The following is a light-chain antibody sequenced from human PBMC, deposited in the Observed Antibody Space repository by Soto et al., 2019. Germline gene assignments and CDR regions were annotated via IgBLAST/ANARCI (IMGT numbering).Light chain of an antibody. V-gene: IGKV3-20*01. CDR1: QSVSSTY. J-gene: IGKJ1*01. Sequence: EIVMTQSPATLSVSPGERATLSCMASQSVSSTYLAWYQQKPGQAPRLLIYGASSRATGIPDRFSGSGSGTDFTLTISRLEPEDFAVYYCQQYGGSPLWTFGQGTKVDIK. CDR2: GAS. CDR3: QQYGGSPLWT.